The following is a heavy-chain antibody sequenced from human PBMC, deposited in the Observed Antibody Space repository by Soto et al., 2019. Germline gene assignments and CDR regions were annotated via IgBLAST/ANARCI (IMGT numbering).Heavy chain of an antibody. CDR1: GFTFSTYW. CDR3: ARDAYYDMGV. V-gene: IGHV3-74*01. Sequence: EVQLVESGGGLVQPGGSLRLSCVGSGFTFSTYWMHWVRQAPGKGLVWVSRINSDGSTTNYADSVKGRFTISRDNAKNTLYLQMNGLRAEDTAVYYCARDAYYDMGVWGRGTTVTVSS. CDR2: INSDGSTT. J-gene: IGHJ6*02.